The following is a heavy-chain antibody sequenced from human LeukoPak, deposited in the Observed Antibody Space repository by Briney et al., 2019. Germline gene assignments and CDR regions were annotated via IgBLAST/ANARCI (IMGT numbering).Heavy chain of an antibody. J-gene: IGHJ3*02. CDR3: ARDKVVGFLEWLSLDAFDI. D-gene: IGHD3-3*02. CDR2: ISAYNGNT. CDR1: GYTFTSYG. Sequence: ASVNVSCKASGYTFTSYGISWVRQAPGQGLEWMGWISAYNGNTNYAQKLRGRVTMTTDTPTSTAYMELRSLRSDDTAVYYCARDKVVGFLEWLSLDAFDIWGQGTMVTVSS. V-gene: IGHV1-18*01.